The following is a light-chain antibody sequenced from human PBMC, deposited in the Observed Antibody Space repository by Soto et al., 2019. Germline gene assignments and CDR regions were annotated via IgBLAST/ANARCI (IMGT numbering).Light chain of an antibody. V-gene: IGLV2-14*03. J-gene: IGLJ1*01. Sequence: QSALTQPASVSGSPGQSIIIFCTATSSDVGSYNYVSWYQHHPGKAPKFMIYDVSNRSSGVSNRFSGSKSGNTASLTISGLQAEDEADYYCSSYTTSGTLVFGSGTKLAVL. CDR3: SSYTTSGTLV. CDR1: SSDVGSYNY. CDR2: DVS.